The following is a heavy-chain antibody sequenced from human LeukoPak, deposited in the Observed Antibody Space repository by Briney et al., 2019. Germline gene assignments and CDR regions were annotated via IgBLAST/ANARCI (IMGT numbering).Heavy chain of an antibody. V-gene: IGHV4-34*01. CDR1: GVSFNDYY. D-gene: IGHD4-17*01. CDR3: TRMTTGHDY. Sequence: PSETLSLTCAVSGVSFNDYYWSWVRQTPGKGLEWIGEINHSGYTNDSPSLKSRVTLSIDTSRMQFSLNLRSVTVADTGIYYCTRMTTGHDYWGQGTLVTVSS. J-gene: IGHJ4*02. CDR2: INHSGYT.